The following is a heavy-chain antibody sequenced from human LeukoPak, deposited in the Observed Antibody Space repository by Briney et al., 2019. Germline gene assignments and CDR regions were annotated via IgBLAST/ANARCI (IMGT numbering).Heavy chain of an antibody. CDR2: INHDGSST. Sequence: GGSLRLSCATSGFTFTTFWMHWIRQAPGKGLVWVSRINHDGSSTNYADSVKGRFTISRDNAKNSLYLQMNSLRAEDTAVYYCARSNGENDYWGQGTLVTVSS. D-gene: IGHD4-17*01. V-gene: IGHV3-74*01. CDR1: GFTFTTFW. CDR3: ARSNGENDY. J-gene: IGHJ4*02.